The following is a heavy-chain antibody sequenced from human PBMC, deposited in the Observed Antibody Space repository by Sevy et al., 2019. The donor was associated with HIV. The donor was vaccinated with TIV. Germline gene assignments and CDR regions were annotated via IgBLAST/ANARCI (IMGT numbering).Heavy chain of an antibody. CDR3: ARASGGDKLDYYGMDV. Sequence: TLSLTCAVSGYSISSGYYWGWIRQSPGKGLEWIGNIYHSGTTYYNPSLKSRVTISVDTSKNQFSLKLRSVTATDTAVYYCARASGGDKLDYYGMDVWGQGTTVTVSS. J-gene: IGHJ6*02. CDR2: IYHSGTT. CDR1: GYSISSGYY. V-gene: IGHV4-38-2*01. D-gene: IGHD2-21*02.